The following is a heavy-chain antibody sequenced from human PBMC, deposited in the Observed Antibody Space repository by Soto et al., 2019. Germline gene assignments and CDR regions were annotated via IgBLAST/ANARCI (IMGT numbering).Heavy chain of an antibody. CDR3: ARVRYGVDV. CDR1: GGSISSGDYY. V-gene: IGHV4-30-4*01. J-gene: IGHJ6*02. CDR2: IYYGGST. Sequence: QVQLQESGPGLVKPSQTLSLTCTVSGGSISSGDYYWSWIRQPPGKGLEWSGYIYYGGSTYYNPSRKHRVTISGDTSKNQFALKLSSVTAADTAVYYWARVRYGVDVWGQGTTVTVSS.